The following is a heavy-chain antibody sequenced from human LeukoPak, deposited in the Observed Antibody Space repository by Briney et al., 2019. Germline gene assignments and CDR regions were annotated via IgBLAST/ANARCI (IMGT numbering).Heavy chain of an antibody. CDR1: GFTFSSYS. D-gene: IGHD4-17*01. CDR2: ISSGTSYI. J-gene: IGHJ4*02. CDR3: ARAGGSTVSHSDY. Sequence: GGSLRLSCAASGFTFSSYSMNWIRQAPGKGLEWVSSISSGTSYIYYADSVKGRFTISKDNAKNSLYLQMNSMRAEDTAVYYCARAGGSTVSHSDYWGQGTLVTVSS. V-gene: IGHV3-21*01.